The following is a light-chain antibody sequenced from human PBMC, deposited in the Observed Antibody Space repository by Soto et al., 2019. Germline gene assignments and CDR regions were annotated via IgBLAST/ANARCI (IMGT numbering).Light chain of an antibody. J-gene: IGKJ1*01. V-gene: IGKV2-28*01. CDR1: RSLLKANGYTY. CDR3: MQTLESRT. Sequence: DIVMTQSPLSLTVTPGEPASISCRSSRSLLKANGYTYFHWFLQKPGQSPQLLIYLGYNRAPGVPDRFGGAGSGTDFTLEIRRVEAEDVGVYYCMQTLESRTFGQGTKVEIK. CDR2: LGY.